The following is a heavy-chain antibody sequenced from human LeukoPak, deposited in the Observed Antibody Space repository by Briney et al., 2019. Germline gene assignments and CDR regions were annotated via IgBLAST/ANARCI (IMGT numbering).Heavy chain of an antibody. D-gene: IGHD3-9*01. CDR3: ARSPYYDILTGSRGTFDY. CDR2: ICWDEDK. CDR1: GFSFRTSGVG. J-gene: IGHJ4*02. Sequence: SGPTLVKPTQTLTLTCTFSGFSFRTSGVGGGWIRQPPGKALEWLAVICWDEDKRYRPSLKSRLTITKDTSKNQVVLTMTNMDPVDKATYFCARSPYYDILTGSRGTFDYWGRGILVTVSS. V-gene: IGHV2-5*02.